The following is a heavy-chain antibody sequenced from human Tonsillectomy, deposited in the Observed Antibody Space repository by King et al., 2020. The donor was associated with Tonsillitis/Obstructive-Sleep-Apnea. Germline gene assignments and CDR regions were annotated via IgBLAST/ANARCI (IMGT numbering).Heavy chain of an antibody. J-gene: IGHJ6*02. Sequence: VQLVESGGGLVQPGGSLRLSCAASGFTFSTYGMSWVRQAPGKGPEWVSVISGSGNSTYYSDSVKGRFTISRDNSKNTLYLQMHSLRTEDTAVYYCAKDHRGGRYCSGNSCPTFGMDVWGQGTTVTVSS. D-gene: IGHD2-15*01. CDR2: ISGSGNST. CDR3: AKDHRGGRYCSGNSCPTFGMDV. CDR1: GFTFSTYG. V-gene: IGHV3-23*04.